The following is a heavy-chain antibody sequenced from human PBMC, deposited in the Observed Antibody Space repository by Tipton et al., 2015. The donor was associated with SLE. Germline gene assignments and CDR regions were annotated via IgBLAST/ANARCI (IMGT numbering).Heavy chain of an antibody. J-gene: IGHJ3*02. CDR3: ARGDSGSYLDAFDI. Sequence: LRLSCTVSGGSISSSSYYWSWIRQHPGKGLEWIGYIYYSGSTYYNPSLKSRVTISVDTSKNQFSLKLSSVTAADTAVYYCARGDSGSYLDAFDIWGQGTMVTVSS. CDR2: IYYSGST. V-gene: IGHV4-31*02. D-gene: IGHD1-26*01. CDR1: GGSISSSSYY.